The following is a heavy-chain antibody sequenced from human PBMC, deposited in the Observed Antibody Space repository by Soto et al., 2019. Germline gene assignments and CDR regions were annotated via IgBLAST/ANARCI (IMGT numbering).Heavy chain of an antibody. V-gene: IGHV4-34*01. CDR1: GGSFSGYY. CDR2: INHSGST. CDR3: ARGPIVVVVAAMGRGWFDP. Sequence: QVQLQQWGAGLLKPSETLSLTCAVYGGSFSGYYWSWIRQPPGKGLEWIGEINHSGSTNYNPSLKSRVTISVDTSKNQFSLKLNSVTAADTAVYYCARGPIVVVVAAMGRGWFDPWGQGTLVTVSS. D-gene: IGHD2-15*01. J-gene: IGHJ5*02.